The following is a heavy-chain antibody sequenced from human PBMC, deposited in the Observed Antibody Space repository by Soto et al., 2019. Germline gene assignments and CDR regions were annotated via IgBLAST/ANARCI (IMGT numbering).Heavy chain of an antibody. Sequence: EVQLLESGGGLVQPGGSLRLSCAASGFTFSSYAMSWVRQAPGKGLEWVSAISGSGGSTYYADSVKGRFTISRDNSKNTLYLQMNSLRAEDTAVYYCAKDRIVATESEYYFDYWGQGTLVTVSS. CDR2: ISGSGGST. CDR3: AKDRIVATESEYYFDY. J-gene: IGHJ4*02. D-gene: IGHD5-12*01. V-gene: IGHV3-23*01. CDR1: GFTFSSYA.